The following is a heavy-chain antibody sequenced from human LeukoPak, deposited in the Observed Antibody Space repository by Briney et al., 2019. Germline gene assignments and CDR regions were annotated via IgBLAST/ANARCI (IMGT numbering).Heavy chain of an antibody. CDR3: ARDPNGDYIGAFAM. J-gene: IGHJ3*02. V-gene: IGHV3-33*01. Sequence: GRSLRLSCAASGFTFSSYGMHWVRQAPGKGLEWVAVIWYDGSNKYYADSVKGRFTISRDNSKNTLYLQMNSLRAEDTAVYYCARDPNGDYIGAFAMWGPGTMVTVSS. CDR2: IWYDGSNK. D-gene: IGHD4-17*01. CDR1: GFTFSSYG.